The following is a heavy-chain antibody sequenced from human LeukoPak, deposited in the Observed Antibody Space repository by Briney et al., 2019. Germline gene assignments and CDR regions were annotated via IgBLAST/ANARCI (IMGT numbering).Heavy chain of an antibody. V-gene: IGHV3-21*01. J-gene: IGHJ6*03. CDR1: GFTFSSYN. CDR3: ARVAVAGNSYYYYYMDD. D-gene: IGHD6-19*01. CDR2: ISTSSSYI. Sequence: GGSLRLSCAASGFTFSSYNTNWVRQAPGKGLEWVSSISTSSSYIYYADSVKGRFTISRDNAKNSLYLQMNSLRAEDTGVYYCARVAVAGNSYYYYYMDDWGKGTTVTVSS.